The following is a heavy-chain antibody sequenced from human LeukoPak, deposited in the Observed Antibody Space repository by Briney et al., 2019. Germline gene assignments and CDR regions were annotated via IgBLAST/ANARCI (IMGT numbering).Heavy chain of an antibody. CDR2: FDPEEGKT. J-gene: IGHJ5*02. V-gene: IGHV1-24*01. CDR1: GYPFSEIS. Sequence: ASVKVSCKVSGYPFSEISMHWVRQAPGKGLELMGGFDPEEGKTIYAQKFQGRVIMTEDTSTDTAYMEMTSLTSEDTAVYFCAIFGGNPLNWFDPWGPGTLVIVSS. D-gene: IGHD4-23*01. CDR3: AIFGGNPLNWFDP.